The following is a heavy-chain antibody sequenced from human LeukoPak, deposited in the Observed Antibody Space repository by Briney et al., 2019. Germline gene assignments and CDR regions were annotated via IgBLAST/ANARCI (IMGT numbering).Heavy chain of an antibody. D-gene: IGHD2-2*01. J-gene: IGHJ4*02. Sequence: SQTLSLTCTVSGGSISSGGYYWSWIRQPPGKGLEWIGYIYHSGSTYYNPSLKSQVTISVDRSKNQFSLKLSSVTAADTAVYYCARGDGGIVVVPAAIPLFDYWGQGTLVTVSS. CDR2: IYHSGST. V-gene: IGHV4-30-2*01. CDR1: GGSISSGGYY. CDR3: ARGDGGIVVVPAAIPLFDY.